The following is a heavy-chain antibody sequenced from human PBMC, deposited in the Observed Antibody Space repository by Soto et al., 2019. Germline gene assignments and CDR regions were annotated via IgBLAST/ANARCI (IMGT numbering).Heavy chain of an antibody. CDR1: GFSLSNARMG. V-gene: IGHV2-26*01. CDR3: ARMSLHDFWSGYLFDY. Sequence: QVTLKESGPVLVKPTETLTLTCTVSGFSLSNARMGVSWIRQPPGKALEWLAHIFSNDEKSYSTSLKSRLTISKDTSNSQVVLTMTNMDPVDTATYYCARMSLHDFWSGYLFDYWGQGTLVTVSS. J-gene: IGHJ4*02. D-gene: IGHD3-3*01. CDR2: IFSNDEK.